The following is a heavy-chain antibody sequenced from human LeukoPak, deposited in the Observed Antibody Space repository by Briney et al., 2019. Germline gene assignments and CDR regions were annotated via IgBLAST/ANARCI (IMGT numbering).Heavy chain of an antibody. Sequence: KPRGSLRLSCAASGFTFSSYSMNWVRQAPGKGLEWVSSISSSSSYIYYADSVKGRFTISRDNAKNSLYLQMNSLRAEDTAVYYCASCSLYYDFWSGYYLDENYWGQGTLITVSS. V-gene: IGHV3-21*01. D-gene: IGHD3-3*01. CDR3: ASCSLYYDFWSGYYLDENY. J-gene: IGHJ4*02. CDR2: ISSSSSYI. CDR1: GFTFSSYS.